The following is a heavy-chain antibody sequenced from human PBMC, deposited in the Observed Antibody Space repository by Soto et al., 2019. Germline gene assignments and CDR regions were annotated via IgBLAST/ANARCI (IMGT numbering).Heavy chain of an antibody. J-gene: IGHJ3*02. V-gene: IGHV3-21*01. D-gene: IGHD3-22*01. CDR1: GFTFSSYS. CDR3: AREAMRNYDSSGYYYVAFDI. Sequence: GWSLRLSCAASGFTFSSYSMNWVRQAPGKGLEWVSSISSSSSYIYYADSVKGRFTISRDNAKNSLYLQMNSLRAEDTAVYYCAREAMRNYDSSGYYYVAFDIWGQGTMVTVSS. CDR2: ISSSSSYI.